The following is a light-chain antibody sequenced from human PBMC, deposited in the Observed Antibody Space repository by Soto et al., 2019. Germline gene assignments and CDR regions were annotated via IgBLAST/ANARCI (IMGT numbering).Light chain of an antibody. J-gene: IGLJ3*02. CDR3: QTWGTGTLWV. V-gene: IGLV4-69*01. CDR2: LNSDGSH. CDR1: SGHSSYA. Sequence: QSVLTQSPSASASLGASVKLTCTLSSGHSSYAIAWHQQQPEKGPRYLMKLNSDGSHSKGDGIPDRFSGSSSGAERYLTISSLQSEDGADSYCQTWGTGTLWVFGGGTKLTVL.